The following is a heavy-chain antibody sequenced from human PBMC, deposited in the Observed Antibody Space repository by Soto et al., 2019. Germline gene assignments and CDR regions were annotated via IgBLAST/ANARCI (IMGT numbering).Heavy chain of an antibody. Sequence: ASVKVSSKASGYTFTSYGISWVRQAPGQGLEWMGWINAYNGNTDYAQNLQGRVTMTTDTSTSTAYMELRSLTSDDTAVYYCARDLGSVPGYWGQRTLVTVSS. CDR1: GYTFTSYG. J-gene: IGHJ4*02. CDR2: INAYNGNT. CDR3: ARDLGSVPGY. D-gene: IGHD3-10*01. V-gene: IGHV1-18*01.